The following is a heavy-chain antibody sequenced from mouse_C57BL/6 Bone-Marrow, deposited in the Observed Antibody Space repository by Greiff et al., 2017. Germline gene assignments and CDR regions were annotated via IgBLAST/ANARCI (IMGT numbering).Heavy chain of an antibody. CDR3: ARSYDYDDWFAY. D-gene: IGHD2-4*01. Sequence: VQLQQPGAELVKPGASVKLSCKASGYTFTSYWMHWVKQRPGQGLEWIGMIHPNSGSTNYNEKFKSKATLTVDKSSSTAYMQLSSLTSEDSAVYYCARSYDYDDWFAYGGQGTLVTVSA. CDR1: GYTFTSYW. CDR2: IHPNSGST. V-gene: IGHV1-64*01. J-gene: IGHJ3*01.